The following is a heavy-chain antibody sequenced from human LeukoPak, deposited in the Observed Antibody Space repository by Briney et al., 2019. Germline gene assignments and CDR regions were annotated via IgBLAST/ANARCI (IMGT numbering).Heavy chain of an antibody. D-gene: IGHD2-21*02. J-gene: IGHJ6*03. Sequence: SETLSLTCTVSGGSISSGSYYWSWIRQPAGKGLEWIGRIYTSGSTNYNPSLKRRVTISVDTSKNQFSLKLSSVTAADTAVYYCASLQSDSYYYYYMDVWGKGTTVTVSS. CDR3: ASLQSDSYYYYYMDV. CDR2: IYTSGST. CDR1: GGSISSGSYY. V-gene: IGHV4-61*02.